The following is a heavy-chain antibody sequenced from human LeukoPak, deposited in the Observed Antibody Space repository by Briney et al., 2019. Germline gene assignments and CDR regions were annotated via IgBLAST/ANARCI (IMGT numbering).Heavy chain of an antibody. CDR3: ARDRSADYYDSSGYYLPDAFDI. CDR2: ISYDGSNK. D-gene: IGHD3-22*01. Sequence: PGGSLRLSCAASGCTFSSYAMHWVRQAPGKGLEWVAVISYDGSNKYYADSVKGRFTISRDNSKSTLSLQMNSLRAEDTAVYYCARDRSADYYDSSGYYLPDAFDIWGQGTMVTVSS. J-gene: IGHJ3*02. CDR1: GCTFSSYA. V-gene: IGHV3-30-3*01.